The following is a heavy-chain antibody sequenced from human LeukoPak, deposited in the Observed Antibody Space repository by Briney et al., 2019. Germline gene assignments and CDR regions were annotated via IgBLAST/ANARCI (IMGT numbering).Heavy chain of an antibody. CDR3: AREYGSGSYYKGPFDY. V-gene: IGHV1-18*01. J-gene: IGHJ4*02. CDR2: ISAYNGNT. Sequence: ASVKVSFKASGYTFTSYGISWVRQAPGQGLEWMGWISAYNGNTNYAQKLQGRVTMTTDTSTSTAYMELRSLRSDDTTVYYCAREYGSGSYYKGPFDYWGQGTLVTVSS. CDR1: GYTFTSYG. D-gene: IGHD3-10*01.